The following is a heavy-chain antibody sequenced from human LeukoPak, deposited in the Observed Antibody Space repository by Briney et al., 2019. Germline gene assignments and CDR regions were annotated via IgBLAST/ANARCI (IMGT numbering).Heavy chain of an antibody. V-gene: IGHV1-8*01. CDR1: GYTFTSYD. CDR3: ARVQFRYYYYYGMDV. CDR2: MNPNSGNT. Sequence: GASVKVSCKASGYTFTSYDINWARQATGQGLEWMGWMNPNSGNTGYAQKFQGRVTMTRNTSISTAYMELSSLRSEDTAVYYCARVQFRYYYYYGMDVWGQGTTVTVSS. J-gene: IGHJ6*02.